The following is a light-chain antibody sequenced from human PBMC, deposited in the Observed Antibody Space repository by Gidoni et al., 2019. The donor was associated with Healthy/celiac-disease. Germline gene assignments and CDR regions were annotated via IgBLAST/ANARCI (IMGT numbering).Light chain of an antibody. Sequence: EIVMTQSPATLSVSPGERATLSCRASQSVSSNLAWYQQKPGQAPRPLIYGASTRATSTPARFSGSGSGTEFTLTISSLQSEDFAVYYCQQYNNWPPLTFGQGTRLEIK. CDR3: QQYNNWPPLT. J-gene: IGKJ5*01. V-gene: IGKV3-15*01. CDR1: QSVSSN. CDR2: GAS.